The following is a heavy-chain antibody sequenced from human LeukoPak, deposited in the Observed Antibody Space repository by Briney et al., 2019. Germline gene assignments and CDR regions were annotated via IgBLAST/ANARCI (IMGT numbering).Heavy chain of an antibody. D-gene: IGHD4-17*01. Sequence: ASETLSLTCAVYGGSFSGYYWSWIRQPPGKGLEWIGEINHGGSTNYNPSLKSRVTISVDTSKNQFSLKLSSVTAADTAVYYCARKGYGVREDFQHWGQGTLVTVSS. CDR1: GGSFSGYY. CDR3: ARKGYGVREDFQH. CDR2: INHGGST. J-gene: IGHJ1*01. V-gene: IGHV4-34*01.